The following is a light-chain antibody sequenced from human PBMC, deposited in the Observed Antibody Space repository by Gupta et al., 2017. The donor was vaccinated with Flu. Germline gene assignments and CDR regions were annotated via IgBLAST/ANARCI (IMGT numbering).Light chain of an antibody. CDR2: EVS. CDR3: SSYKRSSTLVV. CDR1: SSDVGGYNY. V-gene: IGLV2-14*01. J-gene: IGLJ2*01. Sequence: QSALTQPASVSVSPGQSITISCTGTSSDVGGYNYVSWYQQHPGKAPKLMIYEVSNRPSGVSNRFSGSKAGNTASLTISGLQAEDEADYYCSSYKRSSTLVVFGGGTKLTVL.